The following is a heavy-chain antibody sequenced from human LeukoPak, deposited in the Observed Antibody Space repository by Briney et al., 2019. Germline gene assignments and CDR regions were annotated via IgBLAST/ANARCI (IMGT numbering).Heavy chain of an antibody. D-gene: IGHD4-11*01. J-gene: IGHJ4*02. V-gene: IGHV4-39*01. CDR1: GGSISSSYY. Sequence: SETLSLTCTVSGGSISSSYYWGWIRQPPGKGLEWIGSIYYSGSTYYNPSLKSRVTISVDTSKNQFSLKLSSVTAADTAVYYCARNTQYSNSPHFDYWGQGTLVTVSS. CDR2: IYYSGST. CDR3: ARNTQYSNSPHFDY.